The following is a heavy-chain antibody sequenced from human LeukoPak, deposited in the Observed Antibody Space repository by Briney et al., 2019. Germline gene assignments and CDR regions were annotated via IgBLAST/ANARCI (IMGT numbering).Heavy chain of an antibody. Sequence: GGSLRLSCAASGLTFSSYAMHWVRQAPGKGLEWVAVISYDGSNKYYADSVKGRFTISRDNSKNTLYLQMNSLRAEDTAVYYCAKENYWGQGTLVTVSS. CDR2: ISYDGSNK. J-gene: IGHJ4*02. CDR3: AKENY. CDR1: GLTFSSYA. V-gene: IGHV3-30*04.